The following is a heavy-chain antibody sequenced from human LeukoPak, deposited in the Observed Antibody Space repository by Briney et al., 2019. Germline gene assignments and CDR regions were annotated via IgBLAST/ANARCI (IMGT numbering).Heavy chain of an antibody. CDR2: IRYDGSNK. J-gene: IGHJ4*02. V-gene: IGHV3-30*02. CDR1: GFTFSSYG. D-gene: IGHD1-7*01. Sequence: PGGSLRLSCAASGFTFSSYGMHWVRQAPGKGLEWVAFIRYDGSNKYYADSVKGRLTISRDNSKNTLYLQMNSLRAEDTAVYYCARVGTGTTYYFDYWGQGTLVTVSS. CDR3: ARVGTGTTYYFDY.